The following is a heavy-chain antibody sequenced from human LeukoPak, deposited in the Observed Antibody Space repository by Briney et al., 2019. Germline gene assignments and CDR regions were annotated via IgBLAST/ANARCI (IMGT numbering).Heavy chain of an antibody. CDR2: MNPNSGNT. J-gene: IGHJ4*02. Sequence: ASVKVSCKASGYTFTSYDINWVRQATGQGLEWMGWMNPNSGNTGYAQKFQGRVTTTRNTSITTACMELSSLRSEDTAVYYCARGGSYYYDSSGYFHWGQGTLVTVSS. V-gene: IGHV1-8*01. CDR3: ARGGSYYYDSSGYFH. D-gene: IGHD3-22*01. CDR1: GYTFTSYD.